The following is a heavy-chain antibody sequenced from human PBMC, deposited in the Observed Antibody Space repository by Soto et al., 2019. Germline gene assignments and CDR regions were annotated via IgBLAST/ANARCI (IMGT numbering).Heavy chain of an antibody. CDR3: TTSNLGVDF. CDR1: GLIFSDVW. J-gene: IGHJ4*02. CDR2: IKTKPDDGTI. D-gene: IGHD1-1*01. Sequence: GSLRLSCAASGLIFSDVWMTWVRQAPGKGLEWVGRIKTKPDDGTIDYAAPVRGRFTISRDDSKNTLYLQMTSLTPDDTGVYYCTTSNLGVDFWGPGTLVTGSS. V-gene: IGHV3-15*01.